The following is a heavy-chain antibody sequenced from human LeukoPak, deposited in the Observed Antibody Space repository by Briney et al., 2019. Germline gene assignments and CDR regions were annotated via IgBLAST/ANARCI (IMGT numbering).Heavy chain of an antibody. CDR1: GGSIRSYY. CDR3: ARTYCRGGSCHFDY. J-gene: IGHJ4*02. D-gene: IGHD2-15*01. CDR2: IYYSGST. V-gene: IGHV4-59*08. Sequence: SETLSLTCTVSGGSIRSYYWSWIRQPPGKGLEWIGCIYYSGSTDSNPSLKSRVTISVDTSKNQISLKLSSVTAADTAVYYCARTYCRGGSCHFDYWGQGTLVTVSS.